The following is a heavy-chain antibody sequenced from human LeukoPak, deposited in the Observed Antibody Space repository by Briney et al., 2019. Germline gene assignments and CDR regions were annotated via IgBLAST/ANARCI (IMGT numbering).Heavy chain of an antibody. J-gene: IGHJ4*02. Sequence: GGSLRLSCAASGFTFSSYGMHWVRQAPGKGLEWVAIIWYDGSNKYYADSVKGRFTISRDNSKNTLYLQMNGLRAEDTAVYYCARVRGLTGYSPFDYWGQGTLVTVSS. V-gene: IGHV3-33*01. CDR1: GFTFSSYG. D-gene: IGHD3-9*01. CDR3: ARVRGLTGYSPFDY. CDR2: IWYDGSNK.